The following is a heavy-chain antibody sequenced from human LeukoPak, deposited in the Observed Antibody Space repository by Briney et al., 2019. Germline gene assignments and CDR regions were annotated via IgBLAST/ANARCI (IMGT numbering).Heavy chain of an antibody. CDR1: GFTFSSYD. V-gene: IGHV3-23*01. D-gene: IGHD2-21*01. CDR3: AKNNVKLLMRNDH. Sequence: GGSLRLSCAASGFTFSSYDMTWVRQAPGKGLEWVSAISGSGGSTYYADSVKGRFTISRDNSKNTLYLQINRLRAEDTAVYYCAKNNVKLLMRNDHWGQRTLVTASS. J-gene: IGHJ5*02. CDR2: ISGSGGST.